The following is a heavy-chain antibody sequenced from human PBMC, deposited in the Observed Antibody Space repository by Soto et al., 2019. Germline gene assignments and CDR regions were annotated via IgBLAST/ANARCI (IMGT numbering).Heavy chain of an antibody. J-gene: IGHJ4*02. Sequence: SQTLSLTCAISGDGVSSNSAAWNWIRQSPSRGLEWLGRTYYRSQWVNDSADSVRSRISIKPDTSKNQSSLELDSVTPEDTAVYYCAREKVYYHDISGPFDYWGLGTLVTVSS. V-gene: IGHV6-1*01. CDR1: GDGVSSNSAA. D-gene: IGHD3-22*01. CDR3: AREKVYYHDISGPFDY. CDR2: TYYRSQWVN.